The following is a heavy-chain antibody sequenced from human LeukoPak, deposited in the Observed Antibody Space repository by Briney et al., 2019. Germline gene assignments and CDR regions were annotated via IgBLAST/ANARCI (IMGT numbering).Heavy chain of an antibody. V-gene: IGHV4-31*02. D-gene: IGHD2-2*01. J-gene: IGHJ4*02. CDR3: ARISCSSTSCYDYLYYFDY. CDR1: GFTFSSYV. CDR2: IYYSGST. Sequence: LRLSCAASGFTFSSYVMSWVRQHPGKGLEWIGYIYYSGSTYYNPSLKSRVTISVDTSKNQFSLKLSSVTAADTAVYYCARISCSSTSCYDYLYYFDYWGQGTLVTVSS.